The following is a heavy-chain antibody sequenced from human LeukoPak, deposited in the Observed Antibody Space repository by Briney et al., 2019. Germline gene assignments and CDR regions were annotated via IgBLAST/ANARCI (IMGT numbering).Heavy chain of an antibody. Sequence: ASVKVSCKASGYTFTGYYMHWVRQAPGQGLEWMGWINPNSGGTNYAQKFQGWVTMTRDTSISTAYMELSRLRSDDTAVYYCARDLGYCSGGSCYWGYYFDYWGQEPWSPSPQ. CDR3: ARDLGYCSGGSCYWGYYFDY. D-gene: IGHD2-15*01. J-gene: IGHJ4*01. CDR1: GYTFTGYY. CDR2: INPNSGGT. V-gene: IGHV1-2*04.